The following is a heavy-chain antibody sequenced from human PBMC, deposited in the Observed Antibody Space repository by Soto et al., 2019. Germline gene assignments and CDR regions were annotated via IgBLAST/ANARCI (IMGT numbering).Heavy chain of an antibody. CDR1: GFTFSSYG. J-gene: IGHJ4*02. CDR3: ARDQSRSWYYFDS. V-gene: IGHV3-33*01. Sequence: ESGGGVVQPGRSLRLSCAASGFTFSSYGMHWVRQAPGKGLEWVAVIWYDGSNKYYAESVKGRFTISRDNSKNTVFLQMNRLRAEDTAVYYCARDQSRSWYYFDSWGQGTLVTVSS. CDR2: IWYDGSNK. D-gene: IGHD6-13*01.